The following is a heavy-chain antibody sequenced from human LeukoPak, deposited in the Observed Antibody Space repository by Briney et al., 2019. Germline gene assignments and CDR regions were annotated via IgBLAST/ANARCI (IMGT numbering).Heavy chain of an antibody. V-gene: IGHV1-2*02. D-gene: IGHD2-2*02. Sequence: GASVTVSCKASGHTFTVYYMHWVRQAPGQGLEWMGWINPNSGGTNYAQKFQGRVTMTRDTSISTAYMELSRLRSDDTAVYYCARAYCTNTSCHSYYGMDVWGQGTTVTVSS. CDR2: INPNSGGT. CDR1: GHTFTVYY. J-gene: IGHJ6*02. CDR3: ARAYCTNTSCHSYYGMDV.